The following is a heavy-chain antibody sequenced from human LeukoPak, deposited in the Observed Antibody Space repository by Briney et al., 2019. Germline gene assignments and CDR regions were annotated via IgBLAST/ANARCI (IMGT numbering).Heavy chain of an antibody. CDR1: GFTFSDYY. Sequence: GGSLRLSCAASGFTFSDYYMSWIRQAPGKGLEWVSYISSSGSTIYYADSVKGRFTISRDNTKNSLYLQMNSLRAEDTAVYYCAREDSYYYGSGSYPFDYWGQGTLVTVSS. V-gene: IGHV3-11*04. J-gene: IGHJ4*02. CDR2: ISSSGSTI. D-gene: IGHD3-10*01. CDR3: AREDSYYYGSGSYPFDY.